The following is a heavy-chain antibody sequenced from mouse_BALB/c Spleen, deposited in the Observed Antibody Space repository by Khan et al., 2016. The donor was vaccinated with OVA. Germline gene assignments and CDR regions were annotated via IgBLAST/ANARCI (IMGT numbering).Heavy chain of an antibody. J-gene: IGHJ2*01. V-gene: IGHV1-77*01. Sequence: QVQLQQSGPVLVKPGASVKMSCKASGYTFTDYIINWVRQRTGQSLEWIGQIYPGSGSTYYNEKFKGKATLTADKSSNTAYMQHRSLTSEDSAVYFCARSGYGRLGYWGQGTLLTVSA. CDR3: ARSGYGRLGY. CDR1: GYTFTDYI. CDR2: IYPGSGST. D-gene: IGHD3-1*01.